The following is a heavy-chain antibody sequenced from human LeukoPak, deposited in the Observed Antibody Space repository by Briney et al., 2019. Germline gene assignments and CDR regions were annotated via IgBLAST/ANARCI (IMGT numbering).Heavy chain of an antibody. CDR3: AKPTVGTVVRDYFDY. D-gene: IGHD4-23*01. J-gene: IGHJ4*02. Sequence: GGSLRLSCAASGFTFSSYAMSWVRQAPGKGLEWVPAISGSGGSTYYADSVKGRFTISRDNSKNTLYLQMNSLRAEDTAVYYCAKPTVGTVVRDYFDYWGQGTLVTVSS. CDR2: ISGSGGST. CDR1: GFTFSSYA. V-gene: IGHV3-23*01.